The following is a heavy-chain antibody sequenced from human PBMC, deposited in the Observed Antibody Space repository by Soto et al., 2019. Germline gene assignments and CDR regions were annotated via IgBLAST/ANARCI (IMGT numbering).Heavy chain of an antibody. CDR2: IYTSGST. CDR3: ARDVFGSTTSGFYYYGMDV. D-gene: IGHD2-2*01. V-gene: IGHV4-4*07. Sequence: LSLTCTVSGGSISSHYWSWIRQPAGKGLEWIGRIYTSGSTNYNPSLKSRVTMSVDTSKIQVSLKLSSVTAADTAVYYCARDVFGSTTSGFYYYGMDVWGQGTTVTVSS. J-gene: IGHJ6*02. CDR1: GGSISSHY.